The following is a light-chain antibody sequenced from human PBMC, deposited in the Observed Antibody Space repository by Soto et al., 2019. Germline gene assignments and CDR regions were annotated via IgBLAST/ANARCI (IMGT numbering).Light chain of an antibody. CDR2: DAS. Sequence: DIEMTQSPSSLSASVGDRVTITCQASQDISNYLNWYQQKTGRAPKLLIYDASSLESGVSSRFSGSGSVTHFTFTISSLQPDDIATYYCQQYEDFPLTFGQGTRLDI. CDR3: QQYEDFPLT. CDR1: QDISNY. V-gene: IGKV1-33*01. J-gene: IGKJ5*01.